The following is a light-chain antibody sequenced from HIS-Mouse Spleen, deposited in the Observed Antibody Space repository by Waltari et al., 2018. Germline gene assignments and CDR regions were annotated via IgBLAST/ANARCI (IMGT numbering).Light chain of an antibody. CDR1: SRAVGGYNY. V-gene: IGLV2-14*03. CDR2: DVS. Sequence: QSALTQPASVSGSPGQSLPISCPGTSRAVGGYNYVPWYQQHPGKAPKLMIYDVSNRPSGVSNRFSGSKSGNTASLTISGLQAEDEADYYCSSYTSSSTVVFGGGTKLTVL. J-gene: IGLJ2*01. CDR3: SSYTSSSTVV.